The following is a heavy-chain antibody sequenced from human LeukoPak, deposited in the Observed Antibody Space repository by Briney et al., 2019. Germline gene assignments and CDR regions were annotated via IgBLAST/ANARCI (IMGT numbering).Heavy chain of an antibody. CDR1: GFTFDDYG. D-gene: IGHD3-22*01. Sequence: GGSLRLSCAASGFTFDDYGMSWVRQAPGKGLEWVSGINWNGGSTGYADSVKGRFTISRDNAKNSLYLQMNSLRAEDMALYYCAKDMGPDGSGYPFDYWGQGTLVTVSS. CDR2: INWNGGST. V-gene: IGHV3-20*04. J-gene: IGHJ4*02. CDR3: AKDMGPDGSGYPFDY.